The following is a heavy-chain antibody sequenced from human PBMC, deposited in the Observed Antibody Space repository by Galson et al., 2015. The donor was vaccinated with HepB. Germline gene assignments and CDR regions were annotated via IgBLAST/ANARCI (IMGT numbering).Heavy chain of an antibody. CDR3: ARDRNHYDFWSGYSYYYYYYMDV. Sequence: SLRLSCAASGFTFSSYSMNWVRQAPGKGLEWVSSISSSSSYIYYADSVKGRFTISRDNAKNSLYLQMNSLRAEDTAVYYCARDRNHYDFWSGYSYYYYYYMDVWGQGTTVTVSS. J-gene: IGHJ6*03. CDR1: GFTFSSYS. D-gene: IGHD3-3*01. CDR2: ISSSSSYI. V-gene: IGHV3-21*01.